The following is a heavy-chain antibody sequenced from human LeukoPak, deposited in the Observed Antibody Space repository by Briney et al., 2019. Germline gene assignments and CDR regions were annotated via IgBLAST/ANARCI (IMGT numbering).Heavy chain of an antibody. CDR3: AREGGAYYDSSGYGYYFDY. CDR1: GGPISSYY. Sequence: SETLSLTCTVSGGPISSYYWSWIRQPPGKGLEWIGYIYYSGSTNYNPSLKSRVTISVDASKNQFYLKLSSVTDADTAVYYWAREGGAYYDSSGYGYYFDYWGQGTLVTVSS. V-gene: IGHV4-59*01. J-gene: IGHJ4*02. D-gene: IGHD3-22*01. CDR2: IYYSGST.